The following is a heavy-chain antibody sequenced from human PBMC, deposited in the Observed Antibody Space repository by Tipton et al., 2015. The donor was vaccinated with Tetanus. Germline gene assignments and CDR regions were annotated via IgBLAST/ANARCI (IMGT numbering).Heavy chain of an antibody. J-gene: IGHJ4*02. CDR1: GGPITSGNYY. D-gene: IGHD3-3*01. Sequence: GLVKPSQTLSLSCTVSGGPITSGNYYWSWIRQHPGKGLEWIGYIFHSGSTYYNLSLKSRVVISVDTSKNQFSLRLNSVTAADTAVYYCVRANYDYPKKGPFDFWGQGTLVIVSS. CDR2: IFHSGST. CDR3: VRANYDYPKKGPFDF. V-gene: IGHV4-31*03.